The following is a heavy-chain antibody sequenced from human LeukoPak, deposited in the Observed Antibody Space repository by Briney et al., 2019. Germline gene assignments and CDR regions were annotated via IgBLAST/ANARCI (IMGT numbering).Heavy chain of an antibody. J-gene: IGHJ4*02. CDR1: GFTFSSYA. CDR2: ISYDGSNK. Sequence: GGSLRLSCAASGFTFSSYAMSWVRQAPGKGLEWVAVISYDGSNKYYADSVKGRFTISRDNSKNTLYLQMNSLRAEDTAVYYCAKAVDSSGWFNYFDYWGQGTLVTVSS. D-gene: IGHD6-19*01. V-gene: IGHV3-30*18. CDR3: AKAVDSSGWFNYFDY.